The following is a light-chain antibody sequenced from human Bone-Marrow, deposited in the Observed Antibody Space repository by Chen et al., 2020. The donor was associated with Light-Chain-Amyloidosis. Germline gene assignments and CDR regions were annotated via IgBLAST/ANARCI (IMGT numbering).Light chain of an antibody. J-gene: IGLJ3*02. V-gene: IGLV4-69*01. CDR3: QTWGTGVRGV. CDR2: INSDGSQ. Sequence: QVVLTQSPSASASLGASVKITCTLSSGHSSYDIAWHQHQPDKGPRFFMNINSDGSQLNGDGIPDRFSASGSGAGRSLTISSRQSEDEAEYYGQTWGTGVRGVFGGGTKLTVV. CDR1: SGHSSYD.